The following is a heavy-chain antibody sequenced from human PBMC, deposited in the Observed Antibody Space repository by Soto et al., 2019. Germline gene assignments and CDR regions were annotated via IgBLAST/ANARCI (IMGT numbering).Heavy chain of an antibody. V-gene: IGHV3-48*02. Sequence: GGSLRLSCAASGVTFSTYTMNWVRQAPGKGLEWVSYISSSSNTIYYADSVKGRFTISRDNAKNSLYLQMNSLRDEDTAVYYCARITSGYYTRSFDYWGQGTLVTVSS. CDR1: GVTFSTYT. CDR2: ISSSSNTI. D-gene: IGHD3-22*01. CDR3: ARITSGYYTRSFDY. J-gene: IGHJ4*02.